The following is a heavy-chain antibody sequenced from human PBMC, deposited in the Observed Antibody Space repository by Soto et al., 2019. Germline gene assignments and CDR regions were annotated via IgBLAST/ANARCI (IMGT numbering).Heavy chain of an antibody. J-gene: IGHJ6*02. CDR2: FDPEDGET. V-gene: IGHV1-24*01. Sequence: ASVKVSCKVSGYTLTELSMHWVRQAPGKGLEWMGGFDPEDGETIYAQKFQGRVTMTEDTSTDTAYMELSSLRSEDTAVYYCETGLYYYYGMDVWGQGNTVTV. D-gene: IGHD5-12*01. CDR3: ETGLYYYYGMDV. CDR1: GYTLTELS.